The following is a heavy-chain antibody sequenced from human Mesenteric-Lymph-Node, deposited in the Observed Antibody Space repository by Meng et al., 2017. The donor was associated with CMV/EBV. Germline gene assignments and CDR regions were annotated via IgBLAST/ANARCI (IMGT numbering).Heavy chain of an antibody. CDR1: VASNRGSTW. Sequence: AFSVASNRGSTWWVWSRQPPGRGLGGIGQIYHSGRTNNNPPLKIRVTISVNKSKNHFSRKLSFGPAADTPVYYCARDRGEFLNYAFDYWGQGTLVTVSS. D-gene: IGHD3-16*01. J-gene: IGHJ4*02. CDR3: ARDRGEFLNYAFDY. CDR2: IYHSGRT. V-gene: IGHV4-4*02.